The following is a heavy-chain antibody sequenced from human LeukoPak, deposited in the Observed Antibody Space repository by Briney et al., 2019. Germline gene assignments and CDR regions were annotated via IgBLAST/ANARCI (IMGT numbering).Heavy chain of an antibody. J-gene: IGHJ4*02. V-gene: IGHV1-2*02. Sequence: ASVKVSCKASGYTFTGYYMHWVRQAPGQGLEWMGWVNPNSGGTNYAQKFQGRVTMTRDTSISTAYMELSRLRSDDTAVYYCAREDIVATINFDYWGQGTLVTVSS. CDR1: GYTFTGYY. CDR2: VNPNSGGT. CDR3: AREDIVATINFDY. D-gene: IGHD5-12*01.